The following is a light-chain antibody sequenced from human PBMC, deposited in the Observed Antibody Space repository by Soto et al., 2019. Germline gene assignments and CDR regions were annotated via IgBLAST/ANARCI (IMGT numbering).Light chain of an antibody. CDR2: GAS. CDR1: QSIRSN. J-gene: IGKJ5*01. CDR3: QQYNNWPAIT. Sequence: EIVMTQSPPTLYVSPGERAALSCRASQSIRSNLAWYQQKPGQAPRLLIYGASTRATGIPARFSGSGSGTEFTLTISSLQSEDFAVYYCQQYNNWPAITFGQGTRLEIK. V-gene: IGKV3D-15*01.